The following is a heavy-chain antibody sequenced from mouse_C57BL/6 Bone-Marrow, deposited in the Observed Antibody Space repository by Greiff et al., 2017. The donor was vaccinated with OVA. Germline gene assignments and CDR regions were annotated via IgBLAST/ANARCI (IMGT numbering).Heavy chain of an antibody. CDR1: GYAFSSYW. CDR3: ARDGLLDAMDY. D-gene: IGHD2-3*01. V-gene: IGHV1-80*01. J-gene: IGHJ4*01. CDR2: IYPGDGDT. Sequence: VKLMESGAELVKPGASVKISCKASGYAFSSYWMNWVKQRPGKGLEWIGQIYPGDGDTNYNGKFKGKATLTADKSSSTAYMQLSSLTSEDSAVYFCARDGLLDAMDYWGQGTSVTVSS.